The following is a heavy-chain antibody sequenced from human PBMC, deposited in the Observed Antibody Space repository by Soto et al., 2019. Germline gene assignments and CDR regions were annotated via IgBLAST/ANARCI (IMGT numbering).Heavy chain of an antibody. D-gene: IGHD3-3*01. CDR2: IWYDGSNK. V-gene: IGHV3-33*01. J-gene: IGHJ6*02. Sequence: QPGGSLRLSCAASGFTFSSYGMHWVRQAPGKGLECVAVIWYDGSNKYYADSVKGRFTISRDNSKNTLYLQMNSLRAEDTAVYYCARGLPHYYDFWSGYYPAHDYYYYYGMDVWGQGTTVTVSS. CDR1: GFTFSSYG. CDR3: ARGLPHYYDFWSGYYPAHDYYYYYGMDV.